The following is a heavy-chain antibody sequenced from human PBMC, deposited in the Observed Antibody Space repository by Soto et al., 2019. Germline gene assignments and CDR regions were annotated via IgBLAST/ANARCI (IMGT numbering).Heavy chain of an antibody. CDR1: GGSISSGGYS. Sequence: SETLSLTCTVSGGSISSGGYSWGWIRQYPGKGLEWIGYIYFTGTTYYRPSLQSRVTISVDTSKDQFSLKLSSVTAADTAVYYCARFDYGDFRNWFDPWGQGTLVTVSS. J-gene: IGHJ5*02. CDR2: IYFTGTT. CDR3: ARFDYGDFRNWFDP. D-gene: IGHD4-17*01. V-gene: IGHV4-31*03.